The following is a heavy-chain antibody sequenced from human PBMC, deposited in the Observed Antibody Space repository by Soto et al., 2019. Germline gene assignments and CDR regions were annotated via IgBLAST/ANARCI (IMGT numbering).Heavy chain of an antibody. CDR3: ARINREYDFWSGYYSAFEI. D-gene: IGHD3-3*01. CDR1: GGSISSYY. J-gene: IGHJ3*02. Sequence: SETLSLTCTVSGGSISSYYWSWIRQPPGKGLEWIGYIYYSGSTNYNPSLKSRVTISVDTSKNQFSLKLSSVTAADTAVYYCARINREYDFWSGYYSAFEIWGQGKTVTVSS. V-gene: IGHV4-59*01. CDR2: IYYSGST.